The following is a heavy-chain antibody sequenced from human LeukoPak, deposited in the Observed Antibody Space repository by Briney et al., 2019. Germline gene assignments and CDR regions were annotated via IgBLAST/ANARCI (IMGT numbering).Heavy chain of an antibody. J-gene: IGHJ3*02. D-gene: IGHD6-6*01. Sequence: PGGSLRLSCAASGFTFSDFYMSWIRQAPGKGLEWVSYISSSGSSIYYADSVKGRFTISRDNAKNSLYLQMNSLRAEDTAVYYCARDRYEYSSSSYAFDIWGQGTMVTVSS. CDR3: ARDRYEYSSSSYAFDI. CDR1: GFTFSDFY. CDR2: ISSSGSSI. V-gene: IGHV3-11*04.